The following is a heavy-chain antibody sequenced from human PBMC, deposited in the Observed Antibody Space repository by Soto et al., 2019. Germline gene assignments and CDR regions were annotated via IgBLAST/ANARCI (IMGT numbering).Heavy chain of an antibody. CDR1: GFTFSNYA. Sequence: GGSLRLSCAASGFTFSNYAMSWVRQAPGKGLEWVSSITDSGGRTFYADSVKGRFTVSRDNSKNTLFLQMNSLRAEDTAIYYCARGGDIVLVPAANWFDAWGQGT. J-gene: IGHJ5*02. CDR3: ARGGDIVLVPAANWFDA. V-gene: IGHV3-23*01. CDR2: ITDSGGRT. D-gene: IGHD2-2*01.